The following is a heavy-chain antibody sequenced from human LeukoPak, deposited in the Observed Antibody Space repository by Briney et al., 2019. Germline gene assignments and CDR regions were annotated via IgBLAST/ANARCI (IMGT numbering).Heavy chain of an antibody. CDR1: GGSISSYY. J-gene: IGHJ4*02. CDR2: IYYSGST. CDR3: ARGARYYDSSGLLDH. V-gene: IGHV4-59*01. D-gene: IGHD3-22*01. Sequence: SETLSLTCTVSGGSISSYYWSWIRQPPGKGLEWIGYIYYSGSTNYNPSLKSRVTISVDTSKNQFSLKLSSVTAADTAVYYCARGARYYDSSGLLDHWGQGTLVTVSS.